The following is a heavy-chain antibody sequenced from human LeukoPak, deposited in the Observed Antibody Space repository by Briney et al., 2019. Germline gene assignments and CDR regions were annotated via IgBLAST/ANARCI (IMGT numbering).Heavy chain of an antibody. CDR1: GFTFSSYA. CDR2: ITTSGGST. Sequence: PGGSLRLSCAASGFTFSSYAMSWVRQAAGKGVEGVSSITTSGGSTSYADSVKGRFTISRDNSKNTLYLQMNSLRAEDTALYYCVCYDNAAEYFHYWGQGTLVTVSS. J-gene: IGHJ1*01. CDR3: VCYDNAAEYFHY. D-gene: IGHD3-22*01. V-gene: IGHV3-23*01.